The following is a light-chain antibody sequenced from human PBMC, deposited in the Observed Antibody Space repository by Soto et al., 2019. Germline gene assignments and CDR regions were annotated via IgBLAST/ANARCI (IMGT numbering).Light chain of an antibody. Sequence: QSALTQPASVSGSPGQSITISCTGTSRDVGGYNYVSWYQQHPGKAPKLKIYDVSNRPSGVSNRVSGSKSGNTASLTISGLQAEDEADYYCSSYTSSSTLHVLFGGGTKLTVL. CDR2: DVS. J-gene: IGLJ2*01. V-gene: IGLV2-14*01. CDR1: SRDVGGYNY. CDR3: SSYTSSSTLHVL.